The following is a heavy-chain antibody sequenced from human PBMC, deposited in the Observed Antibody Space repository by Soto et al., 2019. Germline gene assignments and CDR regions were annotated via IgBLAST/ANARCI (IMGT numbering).Heavy chain of an antibody. J-gene: IGHJ4*02. CDR3: ARAPDRSGYFY. CDR2: INHSGST. CDR1: GGSFSGYY. Sequence: PSETLSLTCAVYGGSFSGYYWSWIRQPPGKGLEWIGEINHSGSTNYNPSRKSRVTISVDTSKNQFSLKLSSVTAADTAVYYCARAPDRSGYFYWGQGTLVTVSS. D-gene: IGHD3-22*01. V-gene: IGHV4-34*01.